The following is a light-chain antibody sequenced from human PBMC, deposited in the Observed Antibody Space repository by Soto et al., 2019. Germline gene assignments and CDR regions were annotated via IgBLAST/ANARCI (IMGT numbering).Light chain of an antibody. CDR2: GAS. Sequence: DIQLTQSPSSVSASVGDRVTLTCRANQTFSSWLAWYHHKPGKAPKLLIYGASTLHSGVPSRFSGGVSGTYFTLTISGLQPEDFGTYYCQQANSFPLSFGGGTKVEIK. CDR1: QTFSSW. CDR3: QQANSFPLS. V-gene: IGKV1-12*01. J-gene: IGKJ4*01.